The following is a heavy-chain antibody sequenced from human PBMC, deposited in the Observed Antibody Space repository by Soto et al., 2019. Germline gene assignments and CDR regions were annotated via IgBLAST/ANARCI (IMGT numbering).Heavy chain of an antibody. Sequence: GGSLRLSCAASGLNLSGAWMNWLRQAPGKGLEWVGRIKSETNGGTTDYAAPVKGRFTISRDGSQNTLYLQMNSLKTEDTAIYYCARTHGDFWEADYWGQGTLVTVSS. CDR3: ARTHGDFWEADY. V-gene: IGHV3-15*07. D-gene: IGHD3-3*01. J-gene: IGHJ4*02. CDR1: GLNLSGAW. CDR2: IKSETNGGTT.